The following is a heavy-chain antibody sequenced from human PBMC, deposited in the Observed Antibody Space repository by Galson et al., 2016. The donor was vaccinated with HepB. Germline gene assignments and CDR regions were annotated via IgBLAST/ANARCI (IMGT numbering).Heavy chain of an antibody. CDR3: TRGTLGTAATMAFDY. V-gene: IGHV4-38-2*02. CDR1: GYSISSAYY. Sequence: SETLSLTCTVSGYSISSAYYWGWTRQPPGRGLEWIASISHTGTANYNPSFTRRATISVDKSKNQFSLRLDSVTAADTAVYYCTRGTLGTAATMAFDYWGQGTLVSVSS. J-gene: IGHJ4*02. D-gene: IGHD4/OR15-4a*01. CDR2: ISHTGTA.